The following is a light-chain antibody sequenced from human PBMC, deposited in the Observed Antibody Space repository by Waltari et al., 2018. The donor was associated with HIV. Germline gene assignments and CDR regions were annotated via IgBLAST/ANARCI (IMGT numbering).Light chain of an antibody. CDR3: SSYAGRNNYV. Sequence: QSALTQPPSASGSPGQSVTISCTGTSSDVGGYKSVSWYQQHPGKAPKLMIYEVSKRHSGVPDRFSGSKSGKTASLTVSGLQAEDEADYYCSSYAGRNNYVFGTGTKVTVL. CDR1: SSDVGGYKS. V-gene: IGLV2-8*01. J-gene: IGLJ1*01. CDR2: EVS.